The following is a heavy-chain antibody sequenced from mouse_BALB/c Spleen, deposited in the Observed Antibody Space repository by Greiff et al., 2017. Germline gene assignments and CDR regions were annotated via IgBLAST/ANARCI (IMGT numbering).Heavy chain of an antibody. CDR1: GFTFSDYY. D-gene: IGHD1-1*01. J-gene: IGHJ3*01. V-gene: IGHV5-4*02. CDR2: ISDGGSYT. Sequence: EVHLVESGGGLVKPGGSLKLSCAASGFTFSDYYMYWVRQTPEKRLEWVATISDGGSYTYYPDSVKGRFTISRDNAKNNLYLQMSSLKSEDTAMYYCARDKGYYGSSYWFAYWGQGTLVTVSA. CDR3: ARDKGYYGSSYWFAY.